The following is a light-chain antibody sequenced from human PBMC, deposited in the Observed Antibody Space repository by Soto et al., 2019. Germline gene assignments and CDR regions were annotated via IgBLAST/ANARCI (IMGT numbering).Light chain of an antibody. CDR3: QRYGSSPHS. CDR2: GAS. CDR1: QSVSSSY. Sequence: EIVLTQSPGTLSLSPGERATLSCRASQSVSSSYLAWYQQQPGQAPRLLIYGASSRPTGIPDRFRGSGSGPNSAPSISRLEPEDFAVYCCQRYGSSPHSFGPGTKLEIK. J-gene: IGKJ2*03. V-gene: IGKV3-20*01.